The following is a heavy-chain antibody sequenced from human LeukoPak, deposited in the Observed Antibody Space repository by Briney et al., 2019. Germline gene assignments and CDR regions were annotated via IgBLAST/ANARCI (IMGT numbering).Heavy chain of an antibody. CDR3: ARGRVRIRTFDY. CDR1: GGSFSGYY. J-gene: IGHJ4*02. D-gene: IGHD2/OR15-2a*01. Sequence: PSETLSLTCAVYGGSFSGYYWSWIRQPPGKGLEWIGEINHSGSTNYNPSLKSRVTISVDTFKNQFSLKLSSVTAADTAVYYCARGRVRIRTFDYWGQGTLVTVSS. V-gene: IGHV4-34*01. CDR2: INHSGST.